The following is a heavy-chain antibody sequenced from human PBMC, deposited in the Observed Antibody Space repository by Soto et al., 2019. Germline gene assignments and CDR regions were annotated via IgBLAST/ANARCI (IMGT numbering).Heavy chain of an antibody. J-gene: IGHJ1*01. Sequence: PSETLSLTCTVSGGSISSSSYYWGWIRQPPGKGLEWIGSIYYSGSTYYNPSLKSRVTISVDTSKNQFSLKLSSVTAADTAVYYCARHILYWGWSGYHTEYFQHWGQGTLVTVSS. CDR3: ARHILYWGWSGYHTEYFQH. V-gene: IGHV4-39*01. CDR2: IYYSGST. CDR1: GGSISSSSYY. D-gene: IGHD3-3*01.